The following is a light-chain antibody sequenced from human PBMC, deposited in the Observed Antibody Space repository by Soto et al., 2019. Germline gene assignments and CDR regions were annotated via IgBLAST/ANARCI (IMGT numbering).Light chain of an antibody. V-gene: IGKV3D-15*01. CDR2: GAS. CDR3: QVRTNWSIA. CDR1: QSVSSK. J-gene: IGKJ5*01. Sequence: ETVMTQSPATLSVSPGERATLSCWASQSVSSKLAWYQQKPGQAPRLLIYGASTRATGIPARFSGTGSGTDFTLTINNLEPEDFAVYYCQVRTNWSIAFGRGTRLEI.